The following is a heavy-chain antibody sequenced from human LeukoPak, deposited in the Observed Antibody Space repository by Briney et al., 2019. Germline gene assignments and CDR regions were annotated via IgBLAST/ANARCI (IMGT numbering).Heavy chain of an antibody. J-gene: IGHJ4*02. Sequence: GGSLRLSCAASGFNFANHAMSWVRQTPGKGLEWVSAISGGGDITYYADSVKGRFTISRDNSKDTLFLQMHSLRPGDTAVYYCVREDTPATANYWGQGTLVTVSS. CDR2: ISGGGDIT. CDR3: VREDTPATANY. D-gene: IGHD2-21*02. CDR1: GFNFANHA. V-gene: IGHV3-23*01.